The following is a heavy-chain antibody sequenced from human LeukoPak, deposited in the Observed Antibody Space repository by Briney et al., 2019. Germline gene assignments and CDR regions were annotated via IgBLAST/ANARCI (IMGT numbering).Heavy chain of an antibody. J-gene: IGHJ6*02. D-gene: IGHD6-19*01. V-gene: IGHV1-2*04. CDR2: INPNSGGT. Sequence: ASVKVSCKASGYTFTSYGISWVRQAPGQGLEWMGWINPNSGGTNYAQKFQGWVTMTRDTSISTAYMELSRLRSDDTAVYYCAREGGSSGWYGPYYYYGMDVWGQGTTVTVSS. CDR3: AREGGSSGWYGPYYYYGMDV. CDR1: GYTFTSYG.